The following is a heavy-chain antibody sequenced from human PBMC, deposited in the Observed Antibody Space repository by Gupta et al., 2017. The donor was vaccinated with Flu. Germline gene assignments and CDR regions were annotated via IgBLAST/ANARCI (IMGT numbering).Heavy chain of an antibody. J-gene: IGHJ5*02. D-gene: IGHD6-13*01. V-gene: IGHV4-4*09. CDR1: ISNND. CDR2: ISSSAKT. CDR3: ARGYTYSKNWFAT. Sequence: ISNNDWGWIRQPAGKGREWIGFISSSAKTNDNSVQRSRVNMSMDTSQSQYSLKLNYGTDDEAAVYYGARGYTYSKNWFATWGQGTLVTVSS.